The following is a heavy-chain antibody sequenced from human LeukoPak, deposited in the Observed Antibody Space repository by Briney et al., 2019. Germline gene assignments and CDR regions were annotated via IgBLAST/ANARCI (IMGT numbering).Heavy chain of an antibody. CDR1: GGSISSYY. J-gene: IGHJ5*02. V-gene: IGHV4-59*01. Sequence: SETLSLTCTVSGGSISSYYWSWIRQPPGKGLEWIGYIYYSGSTNYNPSLKSRVTISVDTSKNQFSLKLSSVTAADTAVYYSARSGGSGSYDPWGQGTLVTASS. D-gene: IGHD3-10*01. CDR2: IYYSGST. CDR3: ARSGGSGSYDP.